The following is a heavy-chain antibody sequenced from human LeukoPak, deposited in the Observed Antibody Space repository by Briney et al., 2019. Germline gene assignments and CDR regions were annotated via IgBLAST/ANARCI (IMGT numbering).Heavy chain of an antibody. Sequence: GASVKVSCKASGYTFTGYYMHWVRQAPGQGLEWMGWTNPNSGGTNYAQKFQGWVTMTRDTSISTAYMELSRLRSDDTAVYYCARVGFATQYYYYYGMDVWGQGTTVTVSS. D-gene: IGHD2-15*01. J-gene: IGHJ6*02. CDR3: ARVGFATQYYYYYGMDV. CDR1: GYTFTGYY. CDR2: TNPNSGGT. V-gene: IGHV1-2*04.